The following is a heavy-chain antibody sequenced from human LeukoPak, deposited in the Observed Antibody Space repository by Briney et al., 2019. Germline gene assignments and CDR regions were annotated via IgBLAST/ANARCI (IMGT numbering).Heavy chain of an antibody. J-gene: IGHJ5*02. CDR2: ISAYNGNT. D-gene: IGHD2-2*02. Sequence: GASVKVSCKASGYTFTSYGISWVRQAPGQGLEWMGWISAYNGNTDYAQKLQGRVTITADESTSTAYMELSSLRSEDTAVYYCARVAGGRYCSSTSCYMRGWFDPWGQGTLVTVSS. V-gene: IGHV1-18*01. CDR3: ARVAGGRYCSSTSCYMRGWFDP. CDR1: GYTFTSYG.